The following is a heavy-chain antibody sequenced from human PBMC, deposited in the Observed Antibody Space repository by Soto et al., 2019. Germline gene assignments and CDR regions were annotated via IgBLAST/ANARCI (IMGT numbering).Heavy chain of an antibody. CDR3: ARADRTLVTSYGLDV. J-gene: IGHJ6*02. Sequence: PSEPLPLTCAVSGGSFSGFYWTWIRKPPGEGLEWIGEINHSGTINFNPSLRSRLTISLDSSKKHFSLKLTSLTAADAAVYYCARADRTLVTSYGLDVWGQGTTVTVSS. CDR1: GGSFSGFY. CDR2: INHSGTI. V-gene: IGHV4-34*01. D-gene: IGHD2-21*02.